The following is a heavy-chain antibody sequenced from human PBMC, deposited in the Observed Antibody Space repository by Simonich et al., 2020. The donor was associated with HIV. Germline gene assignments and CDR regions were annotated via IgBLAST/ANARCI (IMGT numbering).Heavy chain of an antibody. J-gene: IGHJ6*02. CDR2: MNPNSDNT. V-gene: IGHV1-8*03. D-gene: IGHD4-4*01. CDR1: GYTFDSYD. CDR3: ARVGVTPYYYYGMDV. Sequence: QVQLVQSGAEVKKPGASVKVSCKTSGYTFDSYDITWVRQATGQGLGWMGWMNPNSDNTGYAQKFQGRVTITTNTSISTAYMELSSLTSEDTAVYYCARVGVTPYYYYGMDVWGQGTKVTVSS.